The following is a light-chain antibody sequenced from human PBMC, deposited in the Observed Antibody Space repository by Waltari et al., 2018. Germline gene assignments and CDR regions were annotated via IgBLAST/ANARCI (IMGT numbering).Light chain of an antibody. Sequence: SSELTQDPAVSVALGQTVRITCQGDSLRTYYVSWFQQKPGQAPALVIYGKNNRPSGVPDRFSASSSDNTASLTITGAQAEDEAYYYCHSRDVGDVGGTFGGGTKLTVL. J-gene: IGLJ2*01. CDR3: HSRDVGDVGGT. V-gene: IGLV3-19*01. CDR2: GKN. CDR1: SLRTYY.